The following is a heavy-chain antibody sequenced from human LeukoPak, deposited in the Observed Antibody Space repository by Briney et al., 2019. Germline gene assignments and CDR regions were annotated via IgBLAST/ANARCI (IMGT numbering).Heavy chain of an antibody. D-gene: IGHD3-10*01. CDR3: ASRPADTTWYGVFDY. V-gene: IGHV4-59*11. Sequence: PSETLSLTCSVSAGSINSHYWSWIRQPPGKRREWIGYIFNTGNTNYNTSLASRVTMSVDTSRAQFFLRLSPVTAADTAIYYCASRPADTTWYGVFDYWSQGTLVTVSS. CDR2: IFNTGNT. CDR1: AGSINSHY. J-gene: IGHJ4*02.